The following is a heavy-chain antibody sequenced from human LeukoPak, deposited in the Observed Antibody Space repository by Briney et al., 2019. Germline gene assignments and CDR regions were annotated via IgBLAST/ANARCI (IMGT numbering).Heavy chain of an antibody. CDR1: GYTFTSYD. CDR2: MNPNSGNT. J-gene: IGHJ3*02. Sequence: ASVKVSCKASGYTFTSYDINWVRQATGQGLEWMGWMNPNSGNTGYAQKFQGRVTITRNTSISTAYMELSSLRSEDTAVYYCAREGKGIVVVAATEPAFDIWGQGTMVTVSS. V-gene: IGHV1-8*03. CDR3: AREGKGIVVVAATEPAFDI. D-gene: IGHD2-15*01.